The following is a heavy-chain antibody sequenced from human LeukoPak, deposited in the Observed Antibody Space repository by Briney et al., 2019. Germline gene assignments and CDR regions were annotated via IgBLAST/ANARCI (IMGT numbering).Heavy chain of an antibody. D-gene: IGHD5-24*01. CDR3: ARGELEMATIYFDY. V-gene: IGHV1-69*01. CDR1: GGTFSSYA. CDR2: IIPIFGTA. Sequence: GSSVKVSCKASGGTFSSYAISWVRQAPGQGLEWMGGIIPIFGTANYAQKFQGRVTITADESTSTAYMELSSLRSEDTAVYYCARGELEMATIYFDYWGQGTLVTVPS. J-gene: IGHJ4*02.